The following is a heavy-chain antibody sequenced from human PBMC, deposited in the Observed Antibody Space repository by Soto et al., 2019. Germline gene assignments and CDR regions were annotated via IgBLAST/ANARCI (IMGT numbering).Heavy chain of an antibody. Sequence: EYLTISCKGSGYSFTSNWIGWVRQMPGKGLEWVGIIYPDDSDTRYSPSFQGQVTISADKSISTAYLQWSSLKASDAAMFYCARLDFYYYGMDVWGQGTTVTVSS. CDR1: GYSFTSNW. CDR2: IYPDDSDT. J-gene: IGHJ6*02. CDR3: ARLDFYYYGMDV. V-gene: IGHV5-51*01.